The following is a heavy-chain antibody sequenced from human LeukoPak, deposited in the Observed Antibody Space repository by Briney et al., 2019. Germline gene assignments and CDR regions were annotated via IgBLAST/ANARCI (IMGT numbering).Heavy chain of an antibody. V-gene: IGHV4-34*01. CDR2: INHSGST. J-gene: IGHJ4*02. CDR1: GGSFSGYY. D-gene: IGHD2-21*02. CDR3: ARLVCGGDCYSDY. Sequence: SETLSLTCAVYGGSFSGYYWSWIRQPPGKGLEWIGEINHSGSTNYNPSLKSRVTISVDTSKNQFSLKLSSVTAADTAVYCCARLVCGGDCYSDYWGQGTRVTVSS.